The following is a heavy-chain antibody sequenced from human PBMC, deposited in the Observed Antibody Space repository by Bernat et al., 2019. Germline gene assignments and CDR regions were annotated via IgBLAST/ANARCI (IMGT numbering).Heavy chain of an antibody. V-gene: IGHV3-11*05. CDR3: ARGTSTSAPHMDV. CDR1: GCTFIDYY. J-gene: IGHJ6*03. Sequence: QVQLVESGGGLVKPGGSLRLSCASSGCTFIDYYMSWIRQAPGKGLDWVSYISSSSSYTNYAAHVKGRFTISRDNAKHSLYLQMNSLRAEDTAVYYCARGTSTSAPHMDVWGKGTTVTVSS. CDR2: ISSSSSYT.